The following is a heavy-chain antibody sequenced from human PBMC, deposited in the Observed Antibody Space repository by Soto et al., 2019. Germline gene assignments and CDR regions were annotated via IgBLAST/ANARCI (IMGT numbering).Heavy chain of an antibody. J-gene: IGHJ6*02. CDR3: AKDRRITIFGVDWSGYYYGMDV. V-gene: IGHV3-30*18. CDR2: ISYDGSNK. CDR1: GFTFSSYG. D-gene: IGHD3-3*01. Sequence: GGSLRLSCAASGFTFSSYGMHWVRQAPGKGLEWVAVISYDGSNKYYADSVKGRFTISRDNSKNTLYLQMNSLRAEDTAVYYCAKDRRITIFGVDWSGYYYGMDVWGQGTTVTVS.